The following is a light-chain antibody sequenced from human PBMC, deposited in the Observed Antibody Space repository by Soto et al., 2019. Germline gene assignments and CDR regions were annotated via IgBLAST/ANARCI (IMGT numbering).Light chain of an antibody. CDR3: ASWDDSLNGVV. V-gene: IGLV1-44*01. CDR2: NNN. J-gene: IGLJ2*01. CDR1: TSNIGSNT. Sequence: QSVLTQPPSASGTPGQRVTISCSGSTSNIGSNTVNWYQHLPGTAPKLLIFNNNQRPSGVPDRFSGSKSVTSASLAISGLQSEDEADYYCASWDDSLNGVVFGGGTKVTVL.